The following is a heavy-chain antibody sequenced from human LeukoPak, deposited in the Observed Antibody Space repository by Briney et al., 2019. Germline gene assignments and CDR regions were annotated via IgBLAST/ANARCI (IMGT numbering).Heavy chain of an antibody. Sequence: PGGSLRLSCAASGCTFSTCAMGWVRQAPGKGLGWVSAISGSGGSTFYADSVKGRFTISRDNSKNTVYLQMSGLRAEDTALYYCAKAHCSPASCSRIDYWGQGTLVTVSS. J-gene: IGHJ4*02. CDR2: ISGSGGST. CDR1: GCTFSTCA. D-gene: IGHD2-2*01. V-gene: IGHV3-23*01. CDR3: AKAHCSPASCSRIDY.